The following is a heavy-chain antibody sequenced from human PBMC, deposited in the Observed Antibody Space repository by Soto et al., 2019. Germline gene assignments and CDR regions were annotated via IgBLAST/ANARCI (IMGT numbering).Heavy chain of an antibody. CDR1: GFSLTSPGMC. Sequence: SGPTLVNPTGTLTLTCTFSGFSLTSPGMCVSWIRQSPGKALEWLALIERDDDDKYYSTSLKTRLTISKDTRKNQVVLTMANMEPADTATYYCARSIRGPRRFNGMDVWGQGTTVTVSS. D-gene: IGHD1-20*01. CDR3: ARSIRGPRRFNGMDV. V-gene: IGHV2-70*13. J-gene: IGHJ6*02. CDR2: IERDDDDK.